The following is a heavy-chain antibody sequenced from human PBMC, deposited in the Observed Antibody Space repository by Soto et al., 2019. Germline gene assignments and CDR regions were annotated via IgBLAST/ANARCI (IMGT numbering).Heavy chain of an antibody. Sequence: GGSLRLSCTASGFMFSAYAMLWVRQAPGKGLEWVAAMSYDGTNKYYADSLKGRFTISRDNSKSTLFLQMSSLTADDSAVYYCARDPSPYTSGWYGIDFWGLGTLVTVS. V-gene: IGHV3-30-3*01. CDR1: GFMFSAYA. CDR2: MSYDGTNK. CDR3: ARDPSPYTSGWYGIDF. J-gene: IGHJ4*01. D-gene: IGHD6-19*01.